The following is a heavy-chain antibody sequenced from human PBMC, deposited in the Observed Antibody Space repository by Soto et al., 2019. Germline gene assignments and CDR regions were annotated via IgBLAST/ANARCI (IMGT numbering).Heavy chain of an antibody. J-gene: IGHJ5*02. D-gene: IGHD4-17*01. CDR2: IYHSGST. CDR3: AKSFMGYGDYEVRWFDP. CDR1: GGSISSSNW. Sequence: QVQLQESGPGLVKPSGTLSLTCAVSGGSISSSNWWSWVRQPPGKGLEWIGEIYHSGSTNYNPSLKSRVTISVDKSKNQVSLKLSSVTAADTAVYYCAKSFMGYGDYEVRWFDPWGQGTLVTVSS. V-gene: IGHV4-4*02.